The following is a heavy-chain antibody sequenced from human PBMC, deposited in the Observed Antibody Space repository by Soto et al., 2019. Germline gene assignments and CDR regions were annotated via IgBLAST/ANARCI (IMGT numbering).Heavy chain of an antibody. CDR3: ARDPETYSSSSGGEMDV. D-gene: IGHD6-6*01. J-gene: IGHJ6*04. V-gene: IGHV3-7*01. CDR2: IKQDGSEK. CDR1: GFTFSSYW. Sequence: EVQLVESGGGLVQPGGSLRLSCAASGFTFSSYWMSWVRQAPGKGLEWVANIKQDGSEKYYVDSVKGRFTISRDNAKNSLYLQMNSLGAEDTAVYYCARDPETYSSSSGGEMDVWGKGTTVTVSS.